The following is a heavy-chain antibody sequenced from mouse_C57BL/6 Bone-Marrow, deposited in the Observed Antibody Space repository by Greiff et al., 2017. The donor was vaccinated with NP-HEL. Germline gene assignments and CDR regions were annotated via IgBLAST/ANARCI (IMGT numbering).Heavy chain of an antibody. D-gene: IGHD1-1*01. CDR1: GFTFSSYA. CDR2: ISSGGDYI. Sequence: EVQLVESGEGLVKPGGSLKLSCAASGFTFSSYAMSWVRQTPEKRLEWVAYISSGGDYIYYADTVKGRFTISRDNARNTLYLQMSSLKSEDTAMYYCTRGGGSSFLYYFDYWGQGTTLTVSS. CDR3: TRGGGSSFLYYFDY. V-gene: IGHV5-9-1*02. J-gene: IGHJ2*01.